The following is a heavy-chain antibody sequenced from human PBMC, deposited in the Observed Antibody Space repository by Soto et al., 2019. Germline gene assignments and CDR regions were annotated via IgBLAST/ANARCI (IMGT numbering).Heavy chain of an antibody. J-gene: IGHJ6*02. D-gene: IGHD2-21*01. V-gene: IGHV4-31*03. CDR3: AMERQYIVRAMDV. CDR1: GVSISSSGFY. Sequence: PSETLSLTCTVSGVSISSSGFYWSWIRQYPGKGLEWIGYTFYTGASYYNPSLKSRVSISVDTSKDQFSLELTSVTAADTAVYYCAMERQYIVRAMDVWGQGTTLTVSS. CDR2: TFYTGAS.